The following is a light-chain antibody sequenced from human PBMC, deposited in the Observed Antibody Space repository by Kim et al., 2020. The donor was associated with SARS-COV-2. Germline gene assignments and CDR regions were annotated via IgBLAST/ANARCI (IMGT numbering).Light chain of an antibody. V-gene: IGLV1-40*01. Sequence: RVTISCNGSSSNIGAGYDVHWYQQLPGTAPKLLIYGNSNRPSGVPDRFSGSESGTSASLAITGLQAEDEADYYCQSYDSSLSGSVVFGGGTKLTVL. CDR1: SSNIGAGYD. CDR2: GNS. J-gene: IGLJ2*01. CDR3: QSYDSSLSGSVV.